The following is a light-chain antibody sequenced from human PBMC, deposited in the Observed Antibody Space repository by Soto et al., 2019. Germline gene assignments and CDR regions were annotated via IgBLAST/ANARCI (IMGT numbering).Light chain of an antibody. CDR2: GAS. Sequence: EIVLTQSPGTLSLSPGERATLSCRASQSVSSSYLAWYQQKPGQAPRLLIYGASSRATGIPDRFSGSGYGTDFTLTISRLEPEDFAVYYCQQYGSSPPYTFVQGTKLEIK. CDR3: QQYGSSPPYT. CDR1: QSVSSSY. J-gene: IGKJ2*01. V-gene: IGKV3-20*01.